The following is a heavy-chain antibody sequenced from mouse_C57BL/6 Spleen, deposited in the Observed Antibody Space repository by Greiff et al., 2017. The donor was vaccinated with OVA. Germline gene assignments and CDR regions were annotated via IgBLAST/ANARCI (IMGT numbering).Heavy chain of an antibody. CDR2: INPYNGGT. Sequence: VQLKQSGPVLVKPGASVKMSCKASGYTFTDYYMNWVKQSHGKSLEWIGVINPYNGGTSYNQKFKGKATLTVDKSSSTAYMELNSLTSEDSAVYYCARSGSSYGYAMDYWGQGTSVTVSS. CDR3: ARSGSSYGYAMDY. J-gene: IGHJ4*01. V-gene: IGHV1-19*01. CDR1: GYTFTDYY. D-gene: IGHD1-1*01.